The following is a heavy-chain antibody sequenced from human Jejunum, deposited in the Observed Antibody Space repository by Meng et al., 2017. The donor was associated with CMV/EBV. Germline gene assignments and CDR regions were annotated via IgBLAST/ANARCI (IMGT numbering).Heavy chain of an antibody. CDR1: EYTLTDYY. V-gene: IGHV1-2*02. CDR2: INPNTGDT. D-gene: IGHD1-26*01. Sequence: SEYTLTDYYMQWVRQAPGQGLEWLGYINPNTGDTNYAQKFQGRVIMTRDTSSNTAYVELTRLRSDDTALYYCAKDGGSFLDYYFDFWGQGTLVTVSS. CDR3: AKDGGSFLDYYFDF. J-gene: IGHJ4*02.